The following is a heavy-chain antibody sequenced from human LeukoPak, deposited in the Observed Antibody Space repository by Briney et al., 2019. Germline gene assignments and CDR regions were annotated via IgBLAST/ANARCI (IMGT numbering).Heavy chain of an antibody. J-gene: IGHJ4*02. CDR1: GFTLSQYW. D-gene: IGHD1-26*01. Sequence: QPGRSLRLSCAGSGFTLSQYWVHWVRQAPGKGLVWVSRINEDGSRTDYADFVKGRFTISRDNAKNTLYLQMNNLSAEDTAMYYCARSMSGSRYLWGQGTLVTVSP. CDR2: INEDGSRT. CDR3: ARSMSGSRYL. V-gene: IGHV3-74*01.